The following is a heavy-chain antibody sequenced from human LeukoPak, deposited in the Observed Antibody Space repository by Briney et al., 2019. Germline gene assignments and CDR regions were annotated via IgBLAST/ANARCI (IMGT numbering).Heavy chain of an antibody. CDR2: ISAYNGNT. Sequence: VATVKASCKASGYTFTNYGITWVRQAPGRGLEWMGWISAYNGNTNYAQKLQDRVTLTTDTSTSTAYMELRSLRSDDTAVYYCARGHRDMVRELITYWAQGTLVTVSS. J-gene: IGHJ4*02. CDR1: GYTFTNYG. V-gene: IGHV1-18*01. D-gene: IGHD3-10*01. CDR3: ARGHRDMVRELITY.